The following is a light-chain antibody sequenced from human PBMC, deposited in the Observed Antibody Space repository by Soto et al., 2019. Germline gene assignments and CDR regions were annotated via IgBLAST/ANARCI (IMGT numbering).Light chain of an antibody. J-gene: IGLJ1*01. V-gene: IGLV2-11*01. Sequence: QSVLTQPRSVSGSPGQSVTISCTGTSSDVGGYNYVSWYQQHPGKAPKLMIYDVSKRPSGVPDRFSGSKSGNTASLTLSGLQAEDEADYYCCSYAGSYTLGVFGTGTKVP. CDR3: CSYAGSYTLGV. CDR1: SSDVGGYNY. CDR2: DVS.